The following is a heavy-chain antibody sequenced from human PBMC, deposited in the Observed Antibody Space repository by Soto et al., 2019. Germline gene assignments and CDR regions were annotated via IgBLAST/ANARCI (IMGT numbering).Heavy chain of an antibody. CDR3: VTGDQYYAMGV. CDR1: GITISNYF. Sequence: QVQLVESVGGVVQPGRSLRVSCAASGITISNYFMYWVRQAPGKGLEWVAAISYDGSNKHYSDSVKGRFTISRDNSQNTLFLQMNSLRDEDTALYYCVTGDQYYAMGVCRQGTTVAVSS. J-gene: IGHJ6*02. V-gene: IGHV3-30-3*01. CDR2: ISYDGSNK. D-gene: IGHD2-2*01.